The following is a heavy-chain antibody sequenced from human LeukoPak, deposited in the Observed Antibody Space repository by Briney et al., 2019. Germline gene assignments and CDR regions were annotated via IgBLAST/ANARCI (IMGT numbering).Heavy chain of an antibody. D-gene: IGHD6-19*01. CDR3: ARQGYSSGHYNWFDH. CDR1: GGSFSSSSYY. CDR2: IYYSGST. Sequence: SETLSLTCTVSGGSFSSSSYYWGWIRQPPGKGLEWIGSIYYSGSTYYNPSLKSRVTISVDTSKNQFSLKLSSVTAADTAVYYCARQGYSSGHYNWFDHWGQGTLVTVSS. V-gene: IGHV4-39*01. J-gene: IGHJ5*02.